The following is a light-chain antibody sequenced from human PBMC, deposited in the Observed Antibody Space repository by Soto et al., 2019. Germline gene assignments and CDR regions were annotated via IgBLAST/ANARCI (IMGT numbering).Light chain of an antibody. CDR2: RNT. Sequence: QSGLTLPPSAGGTPGKTVNISSSVRTSNIGKTFVYWYQHFPGSAPKLLIYRNTLRPSCVPDPFSAYKSGTSTSLAISCLRSEDEADYYCESWDNKLSWYVFGTGSQVTVL. J-gene: IGLJ1*01. CDR3: ESWDNKLSWYV. CDR1: TSNIGKTF. V-gene: IGLV1-47*01.